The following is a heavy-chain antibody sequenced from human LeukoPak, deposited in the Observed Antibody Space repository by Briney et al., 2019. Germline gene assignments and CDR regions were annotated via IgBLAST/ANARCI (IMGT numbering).Heavy chain of an antibody. J-gene: IGHJ3*02. Sequence: SGGSLRLSCTASGFIFGNAWMTWVRQVPGKGLEWVGRIKKKTDGGTIDYAAPVKGRFIISRDDSKNTLYLQMNSLKTEDTAVYYCATDRSPDLWDLFHNGAFDIWGQGTMVTVSS. CDR1: GFIFGNAW. D-gene: IGHD1-26*01. CDR2: IKKKTDGGTI. CDR3: ATDRSPDLWDLFHNGAFDI. V-gene: IGHV3-15*01.